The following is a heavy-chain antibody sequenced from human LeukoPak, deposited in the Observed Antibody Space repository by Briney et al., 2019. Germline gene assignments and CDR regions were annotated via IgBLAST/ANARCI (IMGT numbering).Heavy chain of an antibody. V-gene: IGHV3-30*18. J-gene: IGHJ4*02. D-gene: IGHD2-8*01. CDR3: AKGINGGHHKYYLDY. CDR1: GFTFSSYD. CDR2: ISYDGSDK. Sequence: GGSLRLSCAASGFTFSSYDMHWVRQAPGKGLEWVAVISYDGSDKYYADSVKGRFTISRDNSKSTLYLQMNSLGAEDTAVYYCAKGINGGHHKYYLDYWGQGTLVTVSS.